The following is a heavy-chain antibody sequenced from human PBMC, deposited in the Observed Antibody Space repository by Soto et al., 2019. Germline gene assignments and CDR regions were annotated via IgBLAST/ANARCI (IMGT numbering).Heavy chain of an antibody. CDR2: LSGSGSNT. CDR3: AKGGVTRSYYYAMDV. V-gene: IGHV3-23*01. J-gene: IGHJ6*02. Sequence: EVQLLESEGGLVQPGRSLRLSCAASGFIFSDYAMSWVRQAPGKGLEWVSALSGSGSNTYYADSVKGRFTISRDNVKNTVSLQMNNLTAEDTAVYYCAKGGVTRSYYYAMDVWGQGTTVTVSS. CDR1: GFIFSDYA.